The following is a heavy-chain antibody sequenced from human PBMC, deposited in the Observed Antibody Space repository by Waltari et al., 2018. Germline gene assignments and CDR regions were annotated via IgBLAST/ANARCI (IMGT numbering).Heavy chain of an antibody. D-gene: IGHD3-22*01. CDR2: NIPRLGIA. CDR3: ARDDYYDSSGYYR. V-gene: IGHV1-69*08. CDR1: GGTLRSYT. J-gene: IGHJ4*02. Sequence: QVQLVQSGDEVKKPGSSVKVSCKASGGTLRSYTISWVRQAPGQGLEWMGRNIPRLGIANYAQQFQGRVTITAEKSTSTAYMELSSLRSEDTAVYYCARDDYYDSSGYYRWGQGTLVTVSS.